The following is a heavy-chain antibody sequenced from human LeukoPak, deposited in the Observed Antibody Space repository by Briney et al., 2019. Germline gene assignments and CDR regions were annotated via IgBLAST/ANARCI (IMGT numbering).Heavy chain of an antibody. CDR3: AKHQLTVDYFDY. V-gene: IGHV3-23*03. J-gene: IGHJ4*02. CDR1: GFTFNMFA. CDR2: MGGGDNDR. Sequence: GGSLRLSCAASGFTFNMFAMSWVRQAPGKGVEWVSVMGGGDNDRYYADSVKGRFTVSRDNSKNTLYLQMNSLRAEDTAVYYCAKHQLTVDYFDYWGQGTLVTVSS. D-gene: IGHD6-19*01.